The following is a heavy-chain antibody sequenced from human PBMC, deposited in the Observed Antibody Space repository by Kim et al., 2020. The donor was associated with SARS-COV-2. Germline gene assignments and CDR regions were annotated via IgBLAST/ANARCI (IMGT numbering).Heavy chain of an antibody. D-gene: IGHD3-10*01. CDR2: INHSGST. CDR3: ARAHYGSGSYFRGINDY. V-gene: IGHV4-34*01. CDR1: GGSFSGYY. Sequence: SETLSLTCAVYGGSFSGYYWSWIRQPPGKGLEWIGEINHSGSTNYNPSLKSRVTISVDTSKNQFSLKLSSVTAADTAVYYCARAHYGSGSYFRGINDYWG. J-gene: IGHJ4*01.